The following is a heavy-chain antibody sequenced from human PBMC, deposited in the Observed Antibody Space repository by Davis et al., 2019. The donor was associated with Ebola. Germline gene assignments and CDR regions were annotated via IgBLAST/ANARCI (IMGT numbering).Heavy chain of an antibody. CDR3: ARDASGDCYSGWSVLRCYYYYMDV. Sequence: PGGSLRLSCAASGFTFSSYSMNWVRQAPGKGLEWVSSISSSSSYIYYADSVKGRFTISRDNAKNSLYLQMNSLRAEDTAVYYCARDASGDCYSGWSVLRCYYYYMDVWGKGTTVTVSS. CDR1: GFTFSSYS. D-gene: IGHD2-21*01. J-gene: IGHJ6*03. CDR2: ISSSSSYI. V-gene: IGHV3-21*01.